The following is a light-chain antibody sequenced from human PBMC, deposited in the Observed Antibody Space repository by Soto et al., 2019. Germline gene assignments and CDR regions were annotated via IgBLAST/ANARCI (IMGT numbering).Light chain of an antibody. V-gene: IGLV2-8*01. Sequence: QSALTQPPSASGSPGQSVTISCTGTSSDVGGYNYVSWYQQHPGKAPKLMIYEVSERPSGVPDRFSGSKSGNTASLTVSGLQAEDEAEYYCSSYACSNNANYVFGTGTKVTVL. CDR2: EVS. CDR1: SSDVGGYNY. J-gene: IGLJ1*01. CDR3: SSYACSNNANYV.